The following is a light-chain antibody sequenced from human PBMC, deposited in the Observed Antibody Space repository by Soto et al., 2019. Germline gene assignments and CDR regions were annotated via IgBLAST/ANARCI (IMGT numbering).Light chain of an antibody. CDR2: GAS. V-gene: IGKV3-20*01. J-gene: IGKJ1*01. Sequence: EIVLTQSPGTLSLSPGERATLSCRASQSVTSNYVAWYRQKLGQTPRLLIHGASSRATGVPDRFSGSGSGTDFTLTIHRLEPEDFAVYYCQQYGSSLPTFGQGTKVEIK. CDR3: QQYGSSLPT. CDR1: QSVTSNY.